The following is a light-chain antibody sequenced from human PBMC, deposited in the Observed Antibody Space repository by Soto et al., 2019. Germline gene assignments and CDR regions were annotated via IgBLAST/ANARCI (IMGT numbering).Light chain of an antibody. Sequence: QSVLTQPASVSGSPGQSITISCTGTSGDVGSYNLVSWYQQHPGKAPKLMVYEGSKRPSGVSDRFSGSKSGNTASLTISGLQAEDEADYYCCSYAGTSGFAYVFGTGTKVTVL. CDR3: CSYAGTSGFAYV. J-gene: IGLJ1*01. CDR1: SGDVGSYNL. CDR2: EGS. V-gene: IGLV2-23*03.